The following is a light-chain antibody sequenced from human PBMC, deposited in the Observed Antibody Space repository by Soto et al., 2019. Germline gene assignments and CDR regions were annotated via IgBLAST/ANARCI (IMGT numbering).Light chain of an antibody. CDR2: GAS. J-gene: IGKJ1*01. Sequence: EIVMTQSPATLSVSPGERATLSCRASQSVSSNLAWYQQKPGQSPRLLIRGASTRATGVPARFSGSGSGTEFTLTISSLQSEDFAVYYCQQYINLWTFGQGTKVDIK. V-gene: IGKV3-15*01. CDR1: QSVSSN. CDR3: QQYINLWT.